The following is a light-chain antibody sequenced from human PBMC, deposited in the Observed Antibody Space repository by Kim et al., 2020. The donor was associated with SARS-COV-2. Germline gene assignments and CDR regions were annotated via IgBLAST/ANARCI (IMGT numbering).Light chain of an antibody. V-gene: IGKV1-8*01. CDR3: QQYYNYPLT. CDR2: AAS. CDR1: QGVSSY. Sequence: SASTGDRVTITCRASQGVSSYLAWYQQKPGKAPKLLIYAASTLQSGVPSRFSGSGSETDFTLTISCLQSEDFATYYCQQYYNYPLTFGGGTKVEI. J-gene: IGKJ4*01.